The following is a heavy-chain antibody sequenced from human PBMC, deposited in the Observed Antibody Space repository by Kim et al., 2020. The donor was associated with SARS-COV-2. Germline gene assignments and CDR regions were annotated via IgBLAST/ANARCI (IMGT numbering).Heavy chain of an antibody. Sequence: GGSLRLSCAASGFTFSNFGMHWVRQPPGKGLEWVAEIWYDGKTDFYTDSVKGRFTISRDNSQYTLYLHMNSLRVDDTAVYYCTRAGLRAGAYWFDPWGQGTLVTVSS. CDR3: TRAGLRAGAYWFDP. V-gene: IGHV3-33*01. D-gene: IGHD3-16*01. CDR2: IWYDGKTD. J-gene: IGHJ5*02. CDR1: GFTFSNFG.